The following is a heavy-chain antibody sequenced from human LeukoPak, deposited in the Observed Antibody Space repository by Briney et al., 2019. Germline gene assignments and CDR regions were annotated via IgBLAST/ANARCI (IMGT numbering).Heavy chain of an antibody. CDR1: GFPVSGNY. Sequence: PGGSLRLSCAASGFPVSGNYMSGVRQAPGRGLEGVSVIYSSDNTNYIDSVKGRFTISRDNSKNTLYLQMNSLRAEDPAVYYCAGRRVLDASFGYWGQGTLVTVSS. CDR3: AGRRVLDASFGY. CDR2: IYSSDNT. V-gene: IGHV3-66*02. J-gene: IGHJ4*02. D-gene: IGHD3-16*01.